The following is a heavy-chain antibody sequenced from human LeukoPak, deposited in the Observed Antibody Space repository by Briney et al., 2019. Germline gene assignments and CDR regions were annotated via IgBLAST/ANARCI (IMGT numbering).Heavy chain of an antibody. D-gene: IGHD6-13*01. V-gene: IGHV1-2*02. J-gene: IGHJ5*02. Sequence: ASVKVSFKASGYTFTCYYMHWVRQAPGQGLEWMGWINPNSGGTNYAQKFQGRVTMTRDTSISTAYMELSRLRSDDTAVYYCARDTEQQRVQDNWFDPWGQGTLVTVSS. CDR3: ARDTEQQRVQDNWFDP. CDR2: INPNSGGT. CDR1: GYTFTCYY.